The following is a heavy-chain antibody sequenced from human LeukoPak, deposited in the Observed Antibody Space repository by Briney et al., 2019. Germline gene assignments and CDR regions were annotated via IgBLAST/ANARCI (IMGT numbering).Heavy chain of an antibody. CDR2: SDTNRGGT. Sequence: GASVKVSCKASGYTFTAYYMHWVRQAPGQGLEWVGWSDTNRGGTNYAQKFQGRVTITRDTSIGTAYMELSSLISDDTAVYYCASEAYCSGGSCSLHRVASWGQGTLVTVSS. CDR3: ASEAYCSGGSCSLHRVAS. V-gene: IGHV1-2*02. CDR1: GYTFTAYY. D-gene: IGHD2-15*01. J-gene: IGHJ4*02.